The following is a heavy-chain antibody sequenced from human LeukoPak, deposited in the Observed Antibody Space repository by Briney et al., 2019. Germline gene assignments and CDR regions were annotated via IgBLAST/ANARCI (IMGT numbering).Heavy chain of an antibody. D-gene: IGHD3-3*01. CDR3: ASGMPLRFLDWLSS. CDR2: ISSSSSYI. J-gene: IGHJ4*02. V-gene: IGHV3-21*01. Sequence: GGSLRLSCAASGFTLSSYSINWVRPAPRKGRAWVSSISSSSSYIYYADSVKGRFTIFRDNAKNSLYLLMNSQRAQDTTVYYCASGMPLRFLDWLSSWGQGTLVTVSS. CDR1: GFTLSSYS.